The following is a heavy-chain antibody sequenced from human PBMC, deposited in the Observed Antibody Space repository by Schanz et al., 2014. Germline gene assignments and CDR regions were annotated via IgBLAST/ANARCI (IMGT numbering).Heavy chain of an antibody. D-gene: IGHD3-22*01. J-gene: IGHJ4*02. CDR3: AKSYDTSGYSGFDY. CDR1: GFTFDDHA. CDR2: ISWNSGNI. Sequence: QLVESGGGLVQPGRSLRLSCAASGFTFDDHAMHWVRQVPGKGLEWVSGISWNSGNIAYADSVKGRFTISRDNSKNTLYLQMNSLRTEDTAVYFCAKSYDTSGYSGFDYWGQGTLVTVSS. V-gene: IGHV3-9*01.